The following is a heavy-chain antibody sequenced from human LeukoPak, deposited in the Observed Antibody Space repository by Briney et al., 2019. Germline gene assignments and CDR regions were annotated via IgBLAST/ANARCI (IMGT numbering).Heavy chain of an antibody. CDR3: ARSPDPGIAARLPEGY. CDR1: GYTFTSYY. CDR2: INPSGSST. V-gene: IGHV1-46*01. Sequence: GASVKVSCKASGYTFTSYYMHWVRQAPGQGLEWMGIINPSGSSTSYAQKFQDRVTMTRDTSTGTVYMELSSLRSEDTAVYYCARSPDPGIAARLPEGYWGQGTLVTVSS. D-gene: IGHD6-6*01. J-gene: IGHJ4*02.